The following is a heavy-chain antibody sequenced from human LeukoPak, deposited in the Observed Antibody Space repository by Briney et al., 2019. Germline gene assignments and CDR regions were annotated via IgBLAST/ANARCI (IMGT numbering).Heavy chain of an antibody. D-gene: IGHD3-22*01. CDR2: ISSSSSYI. J-gene: IGHJ4*02. Sequence: GGSLRLSCAASGFTFSSYSMNWVRQAPGKGLEWVSSISSSSSYIYYADSVKGRFTIFRDNAKNSLYLQMNSLRAEDTAVYYCARVSGYYDSSGYPGYYFDYWGQGTLVTVSS. V-gene: IGHV3-21*01. CDR3: ARVSGYYDSSGYPGYYFDY. CDR1: GFTFSSYS.